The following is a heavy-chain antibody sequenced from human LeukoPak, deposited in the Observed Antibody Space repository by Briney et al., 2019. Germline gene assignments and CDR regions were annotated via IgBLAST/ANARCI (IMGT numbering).Heavy chain of an antibody. J-gene: IGHJ4*02. D-gene: IGHD2-15*01. Sequence: PSETLSLTCTVSGGSISSSSYYWGWIRQPPGKGLEWIGSIYYSGSTYYNPSLKSRVTISVDTSKNQLSLKLSSVTAADTAVYYCARQAVIAAAFDYWGQGTLVTVSS. CDR2: IYYSGST. CDR1: GGSISSSSYY. V-gene: IGHV4-39*01. CDR3: ARQAVIAAAFDY.